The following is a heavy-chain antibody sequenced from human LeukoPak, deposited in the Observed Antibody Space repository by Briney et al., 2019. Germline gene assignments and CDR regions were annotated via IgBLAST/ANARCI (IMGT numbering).Heavy chain of an antibody. CDR3: AREGGHYYYIDV. Sequence: QTLSLTCAISGDSVSSNSAAWHWVRQSPSSGLEWLGRTYYRSKWSNDYAVSMKGRITIKPDTSKNQFSLQLISVTPEDTAVYFCAREGGHYYYIDVWGKGTTVTVSS. CDR1: GDSVSSNSAA. V-gene: IGHV6-1*01. J-gene: IGHJ6*03. D-gene: IGHD3-16*01. CDR2: TYYRSKWSN.